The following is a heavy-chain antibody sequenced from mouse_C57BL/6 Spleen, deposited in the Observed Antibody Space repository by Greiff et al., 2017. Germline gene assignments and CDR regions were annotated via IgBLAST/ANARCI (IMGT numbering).Heavy chain of an antibody. D-gene: IGHD3-2*02. CDR3: ARGTAQARWFAY. CDR2: ISSGGSYT. J-gene: IGHJ3*01. Sequence: EVMLVESGGDLVKPGGSLKLSCAASGFTFSSYGMSWVRQTPDKRLEWVATISSGGSYTYYPDSVKGRFTISRANAKNTLYLQMSSLKSEDTAMYYCARGTAQARWFAYWGQGTLGTVSA. V-gene: IGHV5-6*02. CDR1: GFTFSSYG.